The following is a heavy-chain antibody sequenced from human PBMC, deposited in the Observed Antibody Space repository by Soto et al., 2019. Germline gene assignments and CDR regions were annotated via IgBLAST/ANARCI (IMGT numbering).Heavy chain of an antibody. D-gene: IGHD2-2*01. CDR1: GFNFSSYS. J-gene: IGHJ3*02. V-gene: IGHV3-23*01. Sequence: PGGSLRLSCGASGFNFSSYSMSWVRQAPGKGLEWVSAISGSGGNKYYADSVKGRFTISRDNSKNTLYLQMNSLRAEDTAVYYCARTRGFSIVVVPAADLGHDAFDIWGQGTMVTVSS. CDR3: ARTRGFSIVVVPAADLGHDAFDI. CDR2: ISGSGGNK.